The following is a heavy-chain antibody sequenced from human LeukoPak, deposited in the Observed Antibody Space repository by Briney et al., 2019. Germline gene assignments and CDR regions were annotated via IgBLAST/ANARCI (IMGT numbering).Heavy chain of an antibody. CDR3: ARDREGLDC. Sequence: ASVTVSCKASGYRFSDYNIHWVRQAPGQGTEGMGWISPNSGDTTYAQKFHGRVTLTSDTSTSTAYMDLRRLTSDDTAVYYCARDREGLDCWGQGTLVTVSS. CDR2: ISPNSGDT. V-gene: IGHV1-2*02. J-gene: IGHJ4*02. CDR1: GYRFSDYN.